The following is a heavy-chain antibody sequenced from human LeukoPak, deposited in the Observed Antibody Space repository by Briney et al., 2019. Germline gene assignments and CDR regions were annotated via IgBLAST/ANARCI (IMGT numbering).Heavy chain of an antibody. V-gene: IGHV4-38-2*02. J-gene: IGHJ5*02. CDR2: IYHSGST. Sequence: SETLSLTCTVSGYSISSGYYWGWIRQPPGKGLEWIGSIYHSGSTYYNPSLKSRVTISVDTSKNQFSLKLSSVTAADTAVYYCARRLVGATRRHWFDPWGQGTLVTASS. CDR3: ARRLVGATRRHWFDP. CDR1: GYSISSGYY. D-gene: IGHD1-26*01.